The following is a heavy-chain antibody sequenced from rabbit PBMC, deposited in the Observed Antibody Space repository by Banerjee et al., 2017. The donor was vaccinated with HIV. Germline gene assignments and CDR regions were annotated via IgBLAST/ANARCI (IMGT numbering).Heavy chain of an antibody. CDR1: RFSFSSGYD. D-gene: IGHD8-1*01. Sequence: QEQLEESGGDLVKPEGSLTLTCTASRFSFSSGYDMCWVRQAPGKGLEWIACIYTSDGSTWYASWAKGRFTISRTSSTTVTLYMGSLTAADTATYYCARAHSSTYYAYAMDLWGPGTLVTVS. CDR2: IYTSDGST. V-gene: IGHV1S45*01. CDR3: ARAHSSTYYAYAMDL. J-gene: IGHJ6*01.